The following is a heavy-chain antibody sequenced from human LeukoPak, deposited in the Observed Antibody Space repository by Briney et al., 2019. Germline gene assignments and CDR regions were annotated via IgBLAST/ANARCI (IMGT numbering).Heavy chain of an antibody. CDR1: GYTFTSYG. V-gene: IGHV1-18*01. Sequence: EASVKVSCKASGYTFTSYGISWVRQAPGQGLEWMGWISAYNGNTNYAQKLQGRVTMTTDTSTSTAYMELRSLSSDDTAVYSCARGNSGYDYDYWGQGTLVTDSS. J-gene: IGHJ4*02. CDR2: ISAYNGNT. CDR3: ARGNSGYDYDY. D-gene: IGHD5-12*01.